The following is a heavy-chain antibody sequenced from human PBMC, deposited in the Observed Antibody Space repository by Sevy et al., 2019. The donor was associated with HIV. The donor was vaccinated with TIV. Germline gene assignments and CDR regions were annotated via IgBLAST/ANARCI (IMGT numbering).Heavy chain of an antibody. V-gene: IGHV4-34*01. CDR1: GGSFSGYY. Sequence: SETLSLTCAVYGGSFSGYYWSWIRQPPGKGLEWIGEINHSGSTNYNPSLKSRVTISVDTSKNQFSLKLGSVTAADTAVYYCARGAYGSGSYYNGDIVATISGDYYYYGMDVWGQGTTVTVSS. CDR3: ARGAYGSGSYYNGDIVATISGDYYYYGMDV. J-gene: IGHJ6*02. D-gene: IGHD3-10*01. CDR2: INHSGST.